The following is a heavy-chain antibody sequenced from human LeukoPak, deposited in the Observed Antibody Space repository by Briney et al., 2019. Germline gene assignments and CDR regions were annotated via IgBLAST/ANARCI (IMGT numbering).Heavy chain of an antibody. CDR2: ISAYNGNT. Sequence: ASVKVSCKASGYTFTSYGISWVRQAPGQGLKWMGWISAYNGNTNYAQKLQGRVTTTTDTSTSTAYMELRSLRSDDTAVYYCARDPTYDYVWGSYRAVRYFDYWGQGTLVTVSS. CDR1: GYTFTSYG. J-gene: IGHJ4*02. D-gene: IGHD3-16*02. V-gene: IGHV1-18*01. CDR3: ARDPTYDYVWGSYRAVRYFDY.